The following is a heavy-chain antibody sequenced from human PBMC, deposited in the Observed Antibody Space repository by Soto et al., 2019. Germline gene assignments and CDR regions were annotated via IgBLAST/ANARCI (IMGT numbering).Heavy chain of an antibody. CDR3: ARRLWAY. Sequence: EVQLMESGGGLVQPGGSLRLSCAASGFTFSDYSMNWVRQAPGKGLEWVSYISSSSSTMYYADSVKGRFTISRDNAKNSRYLQMNSLRGDDTAVYYCARRLWAYWGQGTLVTVSS. J-gene: IGHJ4*02. CDR1: GFTFSDYS. V-gene: IGHV3-48*01. CDR2: ISSSSSTM. D-gene: IGHD7-27*01.